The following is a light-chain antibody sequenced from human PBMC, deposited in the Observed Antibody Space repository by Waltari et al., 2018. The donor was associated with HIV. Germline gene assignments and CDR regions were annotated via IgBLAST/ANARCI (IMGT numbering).Light chain of an antibody. J-gene: IGLJ1*01. CDR3: SSYTSSSTLYV. V-gene: IGLV2-14*01. Sequence: QSALTQPASVSGSPGHSITISCTGTSSDVGGYNYVSWYQQHPGKAPKLMISEVSNRPSGVTNRFSGSKSGNTASLTISGLQVEDEADYYCSSYTSSSTLYVFGTGTKVTVL. CDR1: SSDVGGYNY. CDR2: EVS.